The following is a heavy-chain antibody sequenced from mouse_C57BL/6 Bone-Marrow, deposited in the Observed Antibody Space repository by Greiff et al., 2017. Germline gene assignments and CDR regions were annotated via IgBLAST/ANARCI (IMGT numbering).Heavy chain of an antibody. V-gene: IGHV5-9-1*02. CDR1: GFTFSSYA. CDR2: ISSGGDYI. Sequence: EVKLMESGAGLVKPGGSLKLSCAASGFTFSSYAMSWVRQTPEKRLEWVAYISSGGDYIYYADTVKGRFTISRDNARNTLYLQMSSLKSEDTAMYYCTRGHGNYPFAYWGQGTLVTVSA. J-gene: IGHJ3*01. CDR3: TRGHGNYPFAY. D-gene: IGHD2-1*01.